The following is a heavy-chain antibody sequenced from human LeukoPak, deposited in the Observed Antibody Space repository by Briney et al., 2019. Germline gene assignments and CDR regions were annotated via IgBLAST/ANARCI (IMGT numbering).Heavy chain of an antibody. V-gene: IGHV4-61*02. D-gene: IGHD3-10*01. Sequence: SETLSLTCTVSGGSISSGSYYWSWIRQPAGTALEWIGRIYTSGTITYNPSLKSRVTMSVDTSKNQFSLKLSSVTAADTAVYYCARLGGYGSGSYYKHNYYYYYMDVWGKGTTVTISS. J-gene: IGHJ6*03. CDR1: GGSISSGSYY. CDR3: ARLGGYGSGSYYKHNYYYYYMDV. CDR2: IYTSGTI.